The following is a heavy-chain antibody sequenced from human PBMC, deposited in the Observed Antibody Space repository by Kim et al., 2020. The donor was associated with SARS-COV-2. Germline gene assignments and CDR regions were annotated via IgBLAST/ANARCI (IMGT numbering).Heavy chain of an antibody. D-gene: IGHD6-19*01. CDR2: ISGSGGST. J-gene: IGHJ3*02. CDR3: AKELTPVAGPNDAFDI. V-gene: IGHV3-23*01. CDR1: GFTFSSYA. Sequence: GGSLRLSCAASGFTFSSYAMSWVRQAPGKGLEWVSAISGSGGSTYYADSVKGRFTISRDNSKNTLYLQMNSLRAEDTAVYYCAKELTPVAGPNDAFDIWGQGTMVTVSS.